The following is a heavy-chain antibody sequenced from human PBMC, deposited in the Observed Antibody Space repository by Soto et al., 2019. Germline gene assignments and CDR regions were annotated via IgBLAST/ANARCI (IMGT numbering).Heavy chain of an antibody. Sequence: PGESPKISCTGSVYSFTSYCIGWVRQMPGKGLEWMGIIYPGDSDTRYSPSFQGQVTISADKSISPAYLQESSLKASDTAMYYCARLGAASRTGAPNGFEGYDYYGMDVWGQGTTVNVSS. CDR3: ARLGAASRTGAPNGFEGYDYYGMDV. CDR2: IYPGDSDT. CDR1: VYSFTSYC. J-gene: IGHJ6*02. V-gene: IGHV5-51*01. D-gene: IGHD6-13*01.